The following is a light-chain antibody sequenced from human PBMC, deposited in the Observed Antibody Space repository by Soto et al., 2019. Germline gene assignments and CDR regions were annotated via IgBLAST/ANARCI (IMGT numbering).Light chain of an antibody. V-gene: IGKV3-20*01. Sequence: EIVLTQSPGTLSLSPGERATLSCRASQSVSSSYLAGYQQKPGQAPRLLIYGASSSATGIPDRCSGSGSGTDFTLTISRLEPEDFAVYYCQQYGSSPQTFGQGTTVEIK. CDR2: GAS. CDR3: QQYGSSPQT. J-gene: IGKJ1*01. CDR1: QSVSSSY.